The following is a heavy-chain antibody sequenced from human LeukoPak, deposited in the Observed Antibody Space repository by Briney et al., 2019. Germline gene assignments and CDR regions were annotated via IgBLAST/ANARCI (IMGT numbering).Heavy chain of an antibody. Sequence: SGGSLRLSCAASGFTFSSYAMSWVRQAPGKGLEWVSAISGSGGSTYYADSVKGRFTISRDNSKNTLYLQMNSLRAEDTAVYYCAKDAPPMITFGGVIAFDAFDIWGQGTMVTVSS. V-gene: IGHV3-23*01. D-gene: IGHD3-16*02. CDR1: GFTFSSYA. CDR3: AKDAPPMITFGGVIAFDAFDI. CDR2: ISGSGGST. J-gene: IGHJ3*02.